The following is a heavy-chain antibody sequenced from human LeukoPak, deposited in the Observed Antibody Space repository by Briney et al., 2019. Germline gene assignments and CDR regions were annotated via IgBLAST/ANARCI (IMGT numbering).Heavy chain of an antibody. Sequence: SETLSLTCTVSGGSISSYYWSLIRQPAGKGLEWIGRTYTSGSTNYNPSLKSRVTMSVDTSKNQFSLKLSSVTAADTAVYYCARVDVRQWLVRGAFDIWGQGTMVTVSS. D-gene: IGHD6-19*01. V-gene: IGHV4-4*07. CDR2: TYTSGST. J-gene: IGHJ3*02. CDR1: GGSISSYY. CDR3: ARVDVRQWLVRGAFDI.